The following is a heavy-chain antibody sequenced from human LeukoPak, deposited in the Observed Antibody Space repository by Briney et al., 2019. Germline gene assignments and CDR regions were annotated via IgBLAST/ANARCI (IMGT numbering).Heavy chain of an antibody. J-gene: IGHJ4*02. CDR1: GFSFSTYS. CDR3: ARLWGSYSSSWRKNDY. CDR2: IYYSGST. Sequence: GSLRLSCAASGFSFSTYSMSWVRRAPGKGLEWIGYIYYSGSTYYNPSLKSRVTISVDTSKNQFSLKLSSVTAADTAVYYCARLWGSYSSSWRKNDYWGQGTLVTVSS. V-gene: IGHV4-59*08. D-gene: IGHD6-13*01.